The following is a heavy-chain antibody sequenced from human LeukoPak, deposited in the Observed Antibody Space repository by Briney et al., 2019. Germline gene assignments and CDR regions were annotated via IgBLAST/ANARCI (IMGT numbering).Heavy chain of an antibody. CDR3: ARDGDIAAADTLDY. CDR1: GGSISSYY. CDR2: IYTSGST. D-gene: IGHD6-13*01. Sequence: PSETLSLTCTVSGGSISSYYWSRIRQPAGKGLEWIGRIYTSGSTNYNPSLKSRVTMSVDTSKNQFSLKLSSVTAADTAVYYCARDGDIAAADTLDYWGQGTLVTVSS. J-gene: IGHJ4*02. V-gene: IGHV4-4*07.